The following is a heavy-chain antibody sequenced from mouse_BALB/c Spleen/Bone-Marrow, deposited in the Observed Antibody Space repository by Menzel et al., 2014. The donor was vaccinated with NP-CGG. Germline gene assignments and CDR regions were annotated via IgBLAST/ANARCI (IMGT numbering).Heavy chain of an antibody. CDR1: GYTFSRYW. V-gene: IGHV1-9*01. J-gene: IGHJ4*01. CDR3: ARKWPYHSGSRGDGLDY. Sequence: VQVVESGAELMKPGASVKISCKTTGYTFSRYWIEWVKQRPGHGLEWIGEILPGSGSTNYNEKFKGKATFTADTSSNTAYMQLSSLTSEDSAVYYCARKWPYHSGSRGDGLDYWGQGTSVTVSS. D-gene: IGHD1-1*01. CDR2: ILPGSGST.